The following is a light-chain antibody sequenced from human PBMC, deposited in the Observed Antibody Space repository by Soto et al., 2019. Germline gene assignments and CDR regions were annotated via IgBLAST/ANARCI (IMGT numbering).Light chain of an antibody. CDR1: QSISSTY. V-gene: IGKV3-20*01. CDR2: GAS. Sequence: EIVLMQARGTLSLSPGEGGALSCRASQSISSTYLAWYQHKPGQAPRLLISGASYRATGVPDRFSGSGSGTEFTLTISSLQSEDFAVYYCQQYGSSPITFGQGTRLDLK. J-gene: IGKJ5*01. CDR3: QQYGSSPIT.